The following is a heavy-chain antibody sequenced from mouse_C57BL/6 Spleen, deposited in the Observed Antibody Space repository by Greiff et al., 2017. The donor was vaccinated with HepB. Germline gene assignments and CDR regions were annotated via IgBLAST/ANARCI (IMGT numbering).Heavy chain of an antibody. CDR1: GYTFTSYW. J-gene: IGHJ3*01. CDR3: ARDCGSSYPAWFAY. CDR2: IDPSDSYT. Sequence: QVQLQQPGAELVRPGTSVKLSCKASGYTFTSYWMHWVKQRPGQGLEWIGVIDPSDSYTNYNQKFKGKATLTVDTSSSTAYMQLSSLTSEDSAVYYCARDCGSSYPAWFAYWGQGTLVTVSA. D-gene: IGHD1-1*01. V-gene: IGHV1-59*01.